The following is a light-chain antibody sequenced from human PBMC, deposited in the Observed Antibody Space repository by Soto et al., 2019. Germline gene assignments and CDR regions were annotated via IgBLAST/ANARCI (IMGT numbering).Light chain of an antibody. V-gene: IGKV1-5*03. J-gene: IGKJ4*01. CDR2: NAS. CDR3: QQYNSYSQT. Sequence: DIQMTQSPSTLSVSVGDRVTITCRASQSISSWLAWYQQKPGNAPKLLIYNASSLDTGVPSRFSGSGSGTEFTLTISRLQPDDFATYYCQQYNSYSQTFGGGTSLEIK. CDR1: QSISSW.